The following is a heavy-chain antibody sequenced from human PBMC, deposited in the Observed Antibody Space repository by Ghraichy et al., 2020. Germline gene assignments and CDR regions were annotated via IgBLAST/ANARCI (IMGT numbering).Heavy chain of an antibody. V-gene: IGHV1-2*04. CDR1: GYTFTGYY. CDR2: INPNSGGT. Sequence: ASVKVSCKASGYTFTGYYMHWVRQAPGQGLEWMGWINPNSGGTNYAQKFQGWVTMTRDTSISTAYMELSRLRSDDTAVYYCARDRALVVPAARYYYYGMDVWGQGTTATVSS. D-gene: IGHD2-2*01. J-gene: IGHJ6*02. CDR3: ARDRALVVPAARYYYYGMDV.